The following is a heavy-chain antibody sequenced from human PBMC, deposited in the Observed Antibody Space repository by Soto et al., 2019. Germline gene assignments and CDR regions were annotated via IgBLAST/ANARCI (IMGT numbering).Heavy chain of an antibody. CDR1: GYTFTVYN. Sequence: ASVKVSCKASGYTFTVYNMHGVRQAPGQGLEWMGWINPNSGGTNYAQKFQGWVTMTRDTSISTAYMELSRLRSDDTAVYYCAILQLTSTLRDYYYGMDVWGQGTTVTVSS. V-gene: IGHV1-2*04. D-gene: IGHD2-2*01. CDR3: AILQLTSTLRDYYYGMDV. J-gene: IGHJ6*02. CDR2: INPNSGGT.